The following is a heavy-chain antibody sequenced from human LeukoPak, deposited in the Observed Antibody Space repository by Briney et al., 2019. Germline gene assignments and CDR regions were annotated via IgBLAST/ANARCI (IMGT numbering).Heavy chain of an antibody. CDR2: ISGSGGST. CDR3: ARDLAWGAFDY. D-gene: IGHD7-27*01. CDR1: GFNFSNYA. J-gene: IGHJ4*02. Sequence: GGSLRLSCAASGFNFSNYAMSCVRQVPGKGQEWVSAISGSGGSTYYADSVKGRFTISRDDSKNTLSLQMNSLRVEDTAVYYCARDLAWGAFDYWGQGTLVTVSS. V-gene: IGHV3-23*01.